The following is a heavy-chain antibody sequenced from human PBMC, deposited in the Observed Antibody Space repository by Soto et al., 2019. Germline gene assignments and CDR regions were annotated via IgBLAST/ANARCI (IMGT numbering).Heavy chain of an antibody. CDR2: ISSSGVST. D-gene: IGHD2-8*02. CDR3: ARGGVAVLYIDY. V-gene: IGHV3-23*01. CDR1: GFTFNSYA. Sequence: EVQLLESGGGLVQPGGSLRLSCAASGFTFNSYAMSWVRQAPGKGLEWVSGISSSGVSTFYADSVKGRFTISRDNSKNTLYLQMNSLRAEDTAVYYCARGGVAVLYIDYWGQGTLVTVSP. J-gene: IGHJ4*02.